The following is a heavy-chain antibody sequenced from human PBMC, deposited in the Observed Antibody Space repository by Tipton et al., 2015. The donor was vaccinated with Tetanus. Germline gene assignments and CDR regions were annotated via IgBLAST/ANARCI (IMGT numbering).Heavy chain of an antibody. CDR2: IYPGDSDT. Sequence: QLVQSGAEVKKPGESLKISCKGSGYSFTTYWIGWVRQMPGKGLEWMGIIYPGDSDTRYSPCFQGQVTTSADKSISPAYLQWSSLKASDTAMYYRARVDPAMVTCFDYWGQGTLVTVSS. CDR3: ARVDPAMVTCFDY. CDR1: GYSFTTYW. V-gene: IGHV5-51*01. J-gene: IGHJ4*02. D-gene: IGHD5-18*01.